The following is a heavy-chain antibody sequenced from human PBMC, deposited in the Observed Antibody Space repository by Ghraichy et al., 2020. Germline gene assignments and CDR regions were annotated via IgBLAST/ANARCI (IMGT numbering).Heavy chain of an antibody. CDR1: GGSVDNGTYY. Sequence: ESLNISCTVSGGSVDNGTYYWNWIRQPPGKGLEWIGHIYYSGSTNYNPSLKSRVTISVDTSKNQFSLRLNSVTAADTAVYYCASDTTAYCGADCHYYFDCWGQGTLVTVSP. J-gene: IGHJ4*02. D-gene: IGHD2-21*02. V-gene: IGHV4-61*01. CDR2: IYYSGST. CDR3: ASDTTAYCGADCHYYFDC.